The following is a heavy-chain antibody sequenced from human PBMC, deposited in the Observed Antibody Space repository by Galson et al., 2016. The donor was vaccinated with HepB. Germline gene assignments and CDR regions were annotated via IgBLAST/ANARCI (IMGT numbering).Heavy chain of an antibody. CDR3: ARIPYGGNGPFDI. V-gene: IGHV3-7*03. J-gene: IGHJ3*02. Sequence: SLRLSCAASGFTFKNHWMNWVRQAPGKGLEWLANIKEDGSDKYYVASVKGRFTISRDNGKNSLYLQMISLRDEDTAVYYCARIPYGGNGPFDIWGQGTMVT. CDR1: GFTFKNHW. D-gene: IGHD4-23*01. CDR2: IKEDGSDK.